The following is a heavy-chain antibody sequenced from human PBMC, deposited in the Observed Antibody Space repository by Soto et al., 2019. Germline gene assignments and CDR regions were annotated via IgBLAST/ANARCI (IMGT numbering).Heavy chain of an antibody. V-gene: IGHV4-59*01. CDR2: IYYSGST. J-gene: IGHJ6*03. CDR3: ARERWSGPNIYYYYYYMDV. D-gene: IGHD3-3*01. Sequence: LLQASETLSLTCTVSGGSISSYYWSWIRQPPGKGLEWIGYIYYSGSTNYNPSLKSRVTISVDTSKNQFSLKLSSVTAADTAVYYCARERWSGPNIYYYYYYMDVWGKGTTVTVSS. CDR1: GGSISSYY.